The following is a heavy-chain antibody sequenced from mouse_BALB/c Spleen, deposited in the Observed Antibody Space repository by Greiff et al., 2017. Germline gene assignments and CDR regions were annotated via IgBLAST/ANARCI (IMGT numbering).Heavy chain of an antibody. CDR2: INPSSGYT. V-gene: IGHV1-4*01. D-gene: IGHD2-4*01. J-gene: IGHJ1*01. CDR3: ARYDYDGWYFDV. Sequence: VKLVESGAELARPGASVKMSCKASGYTFTSYTMHWVKQRPGQGLEWIGYINPSSGYTNYNQKFKDKATLTADKSSSTAYMQLSSLTSEDSAVYYCARYDYDGWYFDVWGAGTTVTVSS. CDR1: GYTFTSYT.